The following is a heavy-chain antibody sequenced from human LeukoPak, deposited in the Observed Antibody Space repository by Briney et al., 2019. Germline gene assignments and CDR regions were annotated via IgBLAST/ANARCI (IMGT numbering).Heavy chain of an antibody. CDR1: GYNFFSYG. CDR2: VSAYADNT. V-gene: IGHV1-18*01. Sequence: ASVKVSCKASGYNFFSYGITWVRQAPGQGLEWMGWVSAYADNTNYVQKFQGRVTMTRDTSISTAYMELSRLRSDDTAVYYCARDYTSCYDYWGQGTLVTVSS. CDR3: ARDYTSCYDY. J-gene: IGHJ4*02. D-gene: IGHD2-2*01.